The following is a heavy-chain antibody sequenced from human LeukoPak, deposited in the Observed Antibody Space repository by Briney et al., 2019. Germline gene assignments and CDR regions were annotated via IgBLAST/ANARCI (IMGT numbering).Heavy chain of an antibody. J-gene: IGHJ6*02. CDR2: IYPGGSDK. Sequence: GGALKISCKGSGYRFTSYWIGWVRQMPGKGLEWMGSIYPGGSDKRYSPSFEGQVNILADKSISTAYLQWSSLKASDTAMYYCARHYELTPIGAYDSSGSLWLDVWGQGTTVTVSS. CDR1: GYRFTSYW. D-gene: IGHD3-22*01. CDR3: ARHYELTPIGAYDSSGSLWLDV. V-gene: IGHV5-51*01.